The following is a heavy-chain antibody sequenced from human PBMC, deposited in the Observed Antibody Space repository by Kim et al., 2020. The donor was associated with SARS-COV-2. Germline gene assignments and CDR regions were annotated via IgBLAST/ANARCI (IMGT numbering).Heavy chain of an antibody. D-gene: IGHD5-12*01. Sequence: ASVKVSCKASGYTFTNYAMNWVRQAPGQGLEWMGWINTNTANPTYAQGFTGRFVFSLDTSVSTAYLQISSLKAEDTAVYYCASGGIMATNSNYYYYYGMDVWGQGTTVTVSS. J-gene: IGHJ6*02. CDR1: GYTFTNYA. V-gene: IGHV7-4-1*02. CDR3: ASGGIMATNSNYYYYYGMDV. CDR2: INTNTANP.